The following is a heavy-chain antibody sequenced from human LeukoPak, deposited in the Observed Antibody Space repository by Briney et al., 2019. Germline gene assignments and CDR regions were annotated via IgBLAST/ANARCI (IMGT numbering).Heavy chain of an antibody. CDR2: IRSDGSDT. J-gene: IGHJ4*02. Sequence: PGGSLRLSCAASGFTFSDTWMHWVRQAPGEGLVWVSRIRSDGSDTRYAESVKGRFIISRDNAKNTLYLQMNSLRAEDTAVYYCVGYCSSTSCSHQPDYWGQGTLVTVSS. V-gene: IGHV3-74*01. CDR1: GFTFSDTW. D-gene: IGHD2-2*03. CDR3: VGYCSSTSCSHQPDY.